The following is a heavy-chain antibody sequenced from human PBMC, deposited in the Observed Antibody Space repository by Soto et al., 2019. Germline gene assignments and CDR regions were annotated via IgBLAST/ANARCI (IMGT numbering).Heavy chain of an antibody. CDR2: IIPIIGTP. J-gene: IGHJ4*02. Sequence: ASVKVSCKASGGTFRNHVFNWVRQAPGQGLEWMGGIIPIIGTPNYAQKFQNRVTITADASTNTVYLDVSSLRSKDTAVYYCARDLEFRDGNISHLDYWGQGTLVTVSS. V-gene: IGHV1-69*13. D-gene: IGHD3-10*01. CDR3: ARDLEFRDGNISHLDY. CDR1: GGTFRNHV.